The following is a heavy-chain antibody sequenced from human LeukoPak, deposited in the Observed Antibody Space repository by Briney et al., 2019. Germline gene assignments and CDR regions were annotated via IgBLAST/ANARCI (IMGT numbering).Heavy chain of an antibody. Sequence: SETLSLTCTVSGGPISSYYWSWIRQPPGKGLEWIGYIYCSGSTNYNPSLKSRVTISVDTSKNQFSLKLSSVTAADTAVYYCARAFTFGGVIDPWGQGTLVTVSS. V-gene: IGHV4-59*01. CDR3: ARAFTFGGVIDP. J-gene: IGHJ5*02. CDR2: IYCSGST. CDR1: GGPISSYY. D-gene: IGHD3-16*01.